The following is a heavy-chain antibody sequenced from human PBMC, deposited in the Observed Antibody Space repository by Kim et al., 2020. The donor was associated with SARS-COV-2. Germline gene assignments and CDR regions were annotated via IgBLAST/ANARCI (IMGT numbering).Heavy chain of an antibody. Sequence: SETLSLTCTVSGGSISSGGYYWSWIRQHPGQGLEWIGYIYYSGGTYSNPSLKSRITMSVDTSKNQLSLNLTSVTAADTAVYYCARAKGTGTTLDYWGQGTLVTVS. V-gene: IGHV4-31*03. CDR2: IYYSGGT. D-gene: IGHD4-17*01. J-gene: IGHJ4*02. CDR1: GGSISSGGYY. CDR3: ARAKGTGTTLDY.